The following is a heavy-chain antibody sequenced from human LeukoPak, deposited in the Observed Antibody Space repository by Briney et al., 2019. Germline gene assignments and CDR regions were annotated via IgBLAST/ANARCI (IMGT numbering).Heavy chain of an antibody. CDR3: AILSNHYDVFDI. J-gene: IGHJ3*02. V-gene: IGHV3-11*06. Sequence: PGGSLRLSCAASGFTFSDYYMSWIRQAPGKGLEWVSYISSSSSYTNYADSVKGRFTISRDNAKNTLYLQMDSLRAEDTAVYYCAILSNHYDVFDIWGQGTMVTVSS. CDR1: GFTFSDYY. CDR2: ISSSSSYT. D-gene: IGHD1-14*01.